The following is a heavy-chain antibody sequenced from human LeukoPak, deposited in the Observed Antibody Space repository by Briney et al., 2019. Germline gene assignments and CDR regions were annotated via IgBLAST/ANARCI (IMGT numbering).Heavy chain of an antibody. J-gene: IGHJ4*02. CDR2: IRYDGSNK. D-gene: IGHD6-19*01. CDR1: GFTFSSYG. Sequence: GGSLRLSCAASGFTFSSYGVHWVRQAPGKGLEWVAFIRYDGSNKYYADSVKGRFTISRDNSKNTLYLQMNSLRAEDTAVYYCAKDGPKAGSGWYGDYWGQGTLVTVSS. V-gene: IGHV3-30*02. CDR3: AKDGPKAGSGWYGDY.